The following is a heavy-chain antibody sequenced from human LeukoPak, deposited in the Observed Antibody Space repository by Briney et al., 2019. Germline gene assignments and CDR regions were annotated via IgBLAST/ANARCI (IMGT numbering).Heavy chain of an antibody. J-gene: IGHJ4*02. CDR1: GYTFTSYD. V-gene: IGHV1-8*01. CDR3: ARTQGYCTNGVCSYYFDY. Sequence: GASVKVSFKASGYTFTSYDINWVRQATGQGLEWMGWMNPNSGNTGYAQKFQGRVTMTRNTSISTAYMELSSLRSEDTAVYYCARTQGYCTNGVCSYYFDYWGQGTLVTVSS. CDR2: MNPNSGNT. D-gene: IGHD2-8*01.